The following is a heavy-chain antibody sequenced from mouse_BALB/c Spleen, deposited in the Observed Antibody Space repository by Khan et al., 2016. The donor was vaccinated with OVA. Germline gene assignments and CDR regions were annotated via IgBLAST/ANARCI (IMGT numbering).Heavy chain of an antibody. CDR1: GHTFTNFG. J-gene: IGHJ4*01. Sequence: QIQLVQSGPELKKPGETVKISCKASGHTFTNFGMNWVKQAPGKGLKWMGWINTYTGEPTYADDFNGRFAFSLEASASTAYLQIYNLTNEDTATYFCARPPYFSYAMDNGGQGTSVTVSS. V-gene: IGHV9-3-1*01. D-gene: IGHD2-10*01. CDR3: ARPPYFSYAMDN. CDR2: INTYTGEP.